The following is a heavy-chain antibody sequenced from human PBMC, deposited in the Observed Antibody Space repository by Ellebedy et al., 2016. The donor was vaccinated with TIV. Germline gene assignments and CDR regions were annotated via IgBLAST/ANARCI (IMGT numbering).Heavy chain of an antibody. D-gene: IGHD1-26*01. CDR3: ARSGELDS. CDR2: ISSTGYYI. CDR1: GFTFTSYS. Sequence: GESLKISCAASGFTFTSYSMNWVRQAPGKGLEWVSSISSTGYYIYYADSVKGRFTISRDDAMSSLFLQMNSLSAEDKAVYYCARSGELDSWGQGTLVTVSS. J-gene: IGHJ4*02. V-gene: IGHV3-21*01.